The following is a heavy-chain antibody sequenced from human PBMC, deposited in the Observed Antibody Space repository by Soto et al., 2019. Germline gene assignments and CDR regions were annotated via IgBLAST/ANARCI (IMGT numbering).Heavy chain of an antibody. Sequence: SETLSLTCTVSGDSVGSVGFHWAWLRRPPGKGLEWIGYIYNGGSTYYRPSLESRMHMSPDATRNHYSLRLTSVTAADTAVYFCARAPVGLDTISYFDYWGQGKLVTVSS. CDR2: IYNGGST. V-gene: IGHV4-30-4*01. D-gene: IGHD3-3*01. CDR3: ARAPVGLDTISYFDY. CDR1: GDSVGSVGFH. J-gene: IGHJ4*02.